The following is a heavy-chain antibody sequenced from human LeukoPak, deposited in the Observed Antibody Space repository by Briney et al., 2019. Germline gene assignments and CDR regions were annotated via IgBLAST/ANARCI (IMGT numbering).Heavy chain of an antibody. Sequence: GGSLRLSCSASGFTFSSYAMHWFRQAPGKGLEYVSAISSNGGSAYYADSVKGRFTISRDNSKNTLYLQMSSLRAEDTAVYYCVKDFYSYGYTFDYWGQGTLVTVSS. CDR3: VKDFYSYGYTFDY. V-gene: IGHV3-64D*06. J-gene: IGHJ4*02. CDR2: ISSNGGSA. CDR1: GFTFSSYA. D-gene: IGHD5-18*01.